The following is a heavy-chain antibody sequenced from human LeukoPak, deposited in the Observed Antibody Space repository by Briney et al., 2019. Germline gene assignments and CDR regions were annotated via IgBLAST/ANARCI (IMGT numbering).Heavy chain of an antibody. Sequence: GGSLRLSCAASGFTFSSSGMHWVRQAPGKGPEWAAFTSYDGSNKYYADSVKGRFTISRDNSKNTLYLQMNSLRAEDTAVYYCARDRMLDSSSWYYFDYWGQGTLVTVSS. CDR1: GFTFSSSG. D-gene: IGHD6-13*01. J-gene: IGHJ4*02. CDR3: ARDRMLDSSSWYYFDY. V-gene: IGHV3-30*03. CDR2: TSYDGSNK.